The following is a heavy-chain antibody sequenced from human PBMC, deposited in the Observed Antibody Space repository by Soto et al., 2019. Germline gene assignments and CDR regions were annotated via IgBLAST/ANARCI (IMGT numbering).Heavy chain of an antibody. J-gene: IGHJ4*02. Sequence: SETLSLTGTVSGGSISSGDYYWSWIRQPPGKGLEWIGYIYYSGSTYYNPSLKSRVTISVDTSKNQFSLNLSSVTAADTAMYYCARLREWLVLGGFDYWGQGTPVTVSS. CDR3: ARLREWLVLGGFDY. D-gene: IGHD6-19*01. V-gene: IGHV4-30-4*01. CDR1: GGSISSGDYY. CDR2: IYYSGST.